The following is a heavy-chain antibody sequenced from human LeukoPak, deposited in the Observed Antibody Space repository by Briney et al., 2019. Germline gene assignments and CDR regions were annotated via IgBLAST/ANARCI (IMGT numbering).Heavy chain of an antibody. CDR2: MSYDGFNK. J-gene: IGHJ4*02. D-gene: IGHD3-10*01. CDR1: GFTFSSYA. Sequence: PGGSLRLSCAASGFTFSSYAMHWVRQSLGKGLEWVAVMSYDGFNKYYADSVKGRFTISRDNSKNTLYLQMNSLRAEDTAVYYCAKDRYGSGSYSNFDYWGQGTLVTVSS. CDR3: AKDRYGSGSYSNFDY. V-gene: IGHV3-30*18.